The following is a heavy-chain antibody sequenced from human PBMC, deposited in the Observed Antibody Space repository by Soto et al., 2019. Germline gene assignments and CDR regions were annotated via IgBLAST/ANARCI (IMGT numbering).Heavy chain of an antibody. CDR1: EYSFTSNW. Sequence: EVQLVPSGTEVKKPGESLKISCQGSEYSFTSNWIGWVRQMPGKGLEWMGIINPADSDIKYSPSFQGQVTISADKSIGTAYLQWSSLKASDTAMYYCARHQRDDASRKIDCWGQGTLVTVSS. V-gene: IGHV5-51*01. D-gene: IGHD3-16*01. J-gene: IGHJ4*02. CDR2: INPADSDI. CDR3: ARHQRDDASRKIDC.